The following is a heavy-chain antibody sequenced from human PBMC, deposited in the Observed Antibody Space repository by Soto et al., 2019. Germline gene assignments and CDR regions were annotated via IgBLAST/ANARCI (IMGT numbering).Heavy chain of an antibody. J-gene: IGHJ6*04. Sequence: QVQLVESGGGVVQPGRSLRLSCAASGFTFSSYGMHWVRQAPGKGLEWVAVISYDGSNKYYADSVKGRFTISRDNSKNTLYLQMNSLRAEDTAVYYCAKDLSLGIYYYYGMDVWGKGTTVTVSS. CDR1: GFTFSSYG. V-gene: IGHV3-30*18. CDR2: ISYDGSNK. D-gene: IGHD7-27*01. CDR3: AKDLSLGIYYYYGMDV.